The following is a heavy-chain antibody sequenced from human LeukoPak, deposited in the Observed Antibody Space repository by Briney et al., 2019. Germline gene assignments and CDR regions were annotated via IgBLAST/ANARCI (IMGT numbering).Heavy chain of an antibody. D-gene: IGHD3-3*01. J-gene: IGHJ6*02. CDR1: AGSFSGYY. Sequence: PSETLSLTCAVYAGSFSGYYWSWIRQPPGKGLEWIEEINHSGSTNYNPSLKSRVTISVDTSKNQFSLKLSSVTAADTAVYYCARARRLRFLEWLSEPKYYYYGMDVWGQGTTVTVSS. CDR3: ARARRLRFLEWLSEPKYYYYGMDV. V-gene: IGHV4-34*01. CDR2: INHSGST.